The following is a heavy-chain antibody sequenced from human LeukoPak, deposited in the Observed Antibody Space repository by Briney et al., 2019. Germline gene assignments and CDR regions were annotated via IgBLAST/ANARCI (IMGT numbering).Heavy chain of an antibody. J-gene: IGHJ5*02. Sequence: SENLSLTCAVYGGSFSGYYWSWIRQPPGKGLEWIGEINHSGSTNYNPSLKSRVTISVDTSQNQFSLKLSSVTAADTAVYYCARKIPAGPFNWFDPWGQGTLVTVSS. D-gene: IGHD6-19*01. CDR2: INHSGST. V-gene: IGHV4-34*01. CDR3: ARKIPAGPFNWFDP. CDR1: GGSFSGYY.